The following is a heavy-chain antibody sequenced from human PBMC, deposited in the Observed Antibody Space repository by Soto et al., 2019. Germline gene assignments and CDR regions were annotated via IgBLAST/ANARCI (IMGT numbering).Heavy chain of an antibody. J-gene: IGHJ6*02. Sequence: QVQLVQSGAEVKKPGASVKVSCKASGYTFTGYYMHWVRQAPGQGLEWMGWINPNSGGTNYAQKFQGRVTMTRDTSISTAYMELSRLRSDDTAVYYCAREEVVAADYYYYGMDVWGQGTTVTVSS. D-gene: IGHD2-15*01. CDR3: AREEVVAADYYYYGMDV. CDR2: INPNSGGT. CDR1: GYTFTGYY. V-gene: IGHV1-2*02.